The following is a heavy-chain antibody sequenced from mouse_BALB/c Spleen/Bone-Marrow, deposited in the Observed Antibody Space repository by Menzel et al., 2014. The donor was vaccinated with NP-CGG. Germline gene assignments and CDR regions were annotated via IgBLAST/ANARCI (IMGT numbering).Heavy chain of an antibody. V-gene: IGHV14-3*02. CDR3: ARWEYYAMDY. D-gene: IGHD4-1*01. J-gene: IGHJ4*01. CDR2: IDPANGNT. CDR1: GFNIKDTY. Sequence: EVKLVGSGAELVKPGASVKLSCTASGFNIKDTYMHWVKQRPEQGLEWIGRIDPANGNTKYDPKFQGKATITADTSSNTAYLQVSSLASEDAAGYCCARWEYYAMDYWGQGTSVTVSS.